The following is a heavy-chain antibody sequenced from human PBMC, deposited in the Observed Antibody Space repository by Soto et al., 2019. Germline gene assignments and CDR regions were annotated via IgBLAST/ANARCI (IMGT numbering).Heavy chain of an antibody. CDR3: AREPPFGYVWGSYPSSPPWYFDY. Sequence: PGGSLRLSCAASGFTFSSYELNWVRQAPGKGLEWVSYISSSGSTIYYADSVKGRFTISRDNAKNSLYLQMNSLRAEDTAVYYCAREPPFGYVWGSYPSSPPWYFDYWGQGTLVTVSS. J-gene: IGHJ4*02. D-gene: IGHD3-16*02. CDR1: GFTFSSYE. CDR2: ISSSGSTI. V-gene: IGHV3-48*03.